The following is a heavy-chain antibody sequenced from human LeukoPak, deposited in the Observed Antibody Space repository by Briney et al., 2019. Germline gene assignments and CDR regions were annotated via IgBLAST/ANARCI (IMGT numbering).Heavy chain of an antibody. CDR2: IRYDGSNK. CDR1: GFTFSSYG. Sequence: PGGSLRLSCAASGFTFSSYGMHWVRQAPGKGLEWVAFIRYDGSNKYYADSVKGRFTISRDNSKNTLYLQMNSLRAEDTAVYYCASRGYSYGYIYYYYMDVWGKGTTVTVSS. J-gene: IGHJ6*03. CDR3: ASRGYSYGYIYYYYMDV. D-gene: IGHD5-18*01. V-gene: IGHV3-30*02.